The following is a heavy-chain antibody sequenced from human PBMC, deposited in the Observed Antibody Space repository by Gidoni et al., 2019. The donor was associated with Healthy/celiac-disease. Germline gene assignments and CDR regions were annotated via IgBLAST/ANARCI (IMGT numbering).Heavy chain of an antibody. J-gene: IGHJ6*02. CDR3: ARLMDRGLIHYYYYYGMDV. V-gene: IGHV5-51*01. Sequence: IYPGDSDTRYSPSFQGQVTISADKSISTAYLQWSSLKASDTAMYYCARLMDRGLIHYYYYYGMDVWGQGTTVTVSS. CDR2: IYPGDSDT. D-gene: IGHD2-2*03.